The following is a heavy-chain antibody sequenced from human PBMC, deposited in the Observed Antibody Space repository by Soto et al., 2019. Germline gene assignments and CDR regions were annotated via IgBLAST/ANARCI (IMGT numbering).Heavy chain of an antibody. CDR2: INHSGGT. Sequence: TCTVYGGSFSGHFGSWVRQPPGKGLEWIGEINHSGGTNYNPSLKSRVTISVDASQNQFSLKVNSVTAADTAVYYCARGSAGRGYYYSGMDVWGQGTTVTVSS. V-gene: IGHV4-34*01. J-gene: IGHJ6*02. CDR3: ARGSAGRGYYYSGMDV. CDR1: GGSFSGHF.